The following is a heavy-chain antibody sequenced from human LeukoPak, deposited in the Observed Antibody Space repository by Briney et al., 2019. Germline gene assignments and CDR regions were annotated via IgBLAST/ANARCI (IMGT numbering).Heavy chain of an antibody. CDR3: ARDGGYFSGGSCYYYYGMDV. J-gene: IGHJ6*02. D-gene: IGHD2-15*01. Sequence: GGSLRLSCAASGFTVSSNYMSWVRQAPGKGLEWVSVIYSGGSTYYADSVKGRFTISRDNSKNTLYLQMNSLRVEDTAVYYCARDGGYFSGGSCYYYYGMDVWGQGTTVTVSS. CDR1: GFTVSSNY. V-gene: IGHV3-53*01. CDR2: IYSGGST.